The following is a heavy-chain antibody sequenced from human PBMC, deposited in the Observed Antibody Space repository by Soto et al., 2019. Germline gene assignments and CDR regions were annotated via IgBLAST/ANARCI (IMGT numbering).Heavy chain of an antibody. CDR1: GGSISSSSYY. J-gene: IGHJ5*02. Sequence: SETLSLTCTVSGGSISSSSYYWGWIRQPPGKGLEWIGSIYYSGSTYYNPSLKSRVTISVDTSKNQFSLKLSSVTAADTAVYYCARFIYGSGTTPDDDILWFDPWGQGTLVTVSS. CDR3: ARFIYGSGTTPDDDILWFDP. D-gene: IGHD3-10*01. CDR2: IYYSGST. V-gene: IGHV4-39*07.